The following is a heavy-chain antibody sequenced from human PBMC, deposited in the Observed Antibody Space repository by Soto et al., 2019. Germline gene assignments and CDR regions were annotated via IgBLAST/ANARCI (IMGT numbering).Heavy chain of an antibody. CDR1: GFTLSSYS. V-gene: IGHV3-48*02. D-gene: IGHD3-22*01. Sequence: GRSLRLSCAASGFTLSSYSMNWVRQAPGKGLEWVSYISSSSSTIYYADSVKGRFTISRDNAKNSLYLQMNSLRDEDTAVYYCAREPRYYYDSSGYLHWLDTWGQGNLVTVSS. J-gene: IGHJ5*02. CDR2: ISSSSSTI. CDR3: AREPRYYYDSSGYLHWLDT.